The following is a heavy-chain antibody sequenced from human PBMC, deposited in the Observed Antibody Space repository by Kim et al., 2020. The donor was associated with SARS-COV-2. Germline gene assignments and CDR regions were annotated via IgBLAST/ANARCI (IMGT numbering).Heavy chain of an antibody. Sequence: GGSLRLSCAASGFTVSSNYMSWVRQAPGKGLEWVSVIYSGGSTYYADSVKGRFTISRDNSKNTLYLQMNSLRAEDTAVYYCARGAGVNLDAFDIWGQGTMVTVSS. CDR2: IYSGGST. D-gene: IGHD3-10*01. CDR3: ARGAGVNLDAFDI. J-gene: IGHJ3*02. V-gene: IGHV3-66*01. CDR1: GFTVSSNY.